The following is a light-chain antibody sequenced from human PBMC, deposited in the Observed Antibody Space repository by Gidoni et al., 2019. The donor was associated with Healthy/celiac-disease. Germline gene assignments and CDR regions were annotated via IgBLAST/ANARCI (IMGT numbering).Light chain of an antibody. CDR3: QQSNNWPT. J-gene: IGKJ4*02. V-gene: IGKV1-39*01. CDR2: DAS. Sequence: DIQLTQSPSSLSSSVGDRVTLTCRASQYISSYLSWYQQKPGKAPKLLIYDASSRASGIPARFSGSGSGTDFTLTISSLEPEDFAIYYCQQSNNWPTFGGGTKVESK. CDR1: QYISSY.